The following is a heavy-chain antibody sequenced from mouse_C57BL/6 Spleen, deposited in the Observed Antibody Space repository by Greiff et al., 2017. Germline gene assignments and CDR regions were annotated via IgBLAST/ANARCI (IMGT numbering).Heavy chain of an antibody. J-gene: IGHJ2*01. Sequence: QVQLQQSGAELVKPGASVTLSCKASGYTFTSYWMHWVKQRPGHGLEWIGMIHPNSGSTNYNQKFKGKATLTVDKSSSTAYMQLSSLTSEDSAVYYGARDYGTAFDYWGQGTTLTVSS. D-gene: IGHD1-1*01. V-gene: IGHV1-64*01. CDR1: GYTFTSYW. CDR2: IHPNSGST. CDR3: ARDYGTAFDY.